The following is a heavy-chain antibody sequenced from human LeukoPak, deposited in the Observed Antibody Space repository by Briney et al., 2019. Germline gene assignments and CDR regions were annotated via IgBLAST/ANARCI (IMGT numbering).Heavy chain of an antibody. CDR2: VPYLGRT. CDR3: ARVARVARDLDYYYHYMDV. J-gene: IGHJ6*03. Sequence: SQTRSLTSGVSGYSINTGYSGGWIRQPPGKSRECIGRVPYLGRTYYNPSLTGRVTTSLDTSKNQFSLNLNSVTAADTAVYFCARVARVARDLDYYYHYMDVWGQGTTVTVSS. V-gene: IGHV4-38-2*01. CDR1: GYSINTGYS. D-gene: IGHD2-21*02.